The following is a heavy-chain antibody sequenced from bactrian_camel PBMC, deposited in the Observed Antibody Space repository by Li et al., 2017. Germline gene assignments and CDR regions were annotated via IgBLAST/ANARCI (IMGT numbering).Heavy chain of an antibody. Sequence: VQLVESGGGSVQAGGSLRLSCLASGSIISISYVGWFRQAPGKEREGIASIYTGNGKTFYADHVEGRFTISQDNAKNTLYLQMNSLKPEDTAMYYCAAVSHCAAGWRPEYEYNTWGKGTQVTVS. J-gene: IGHJ4*01. CDR1: GSIISISY. D-gene: IGHD5*01. CDR3: AAVSHCAAGWRPEYEYNT. V-gene: IGHV3-2*01. CDR2: IYTGNGKT.